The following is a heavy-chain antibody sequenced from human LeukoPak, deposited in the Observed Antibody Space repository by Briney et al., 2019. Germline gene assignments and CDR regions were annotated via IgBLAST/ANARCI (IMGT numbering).Heavy chain of an antibody. D-gene: IGHD2-8*01. CDR1: GFTFSSYW. CDR3: ARVNGDTVYGMDV. V-gene: IGHV3-7*01. Sequence: GGSLRLSCAASGFTFSSYWMSWVRQAPGKGLEWVANIKQEGSEKYYVDSVKDRFTISRDNATNSLYLQMNSLRAEDTAVYYCARVNGDTVYGMDVWGQGTTVTVSS. J-gene: IGHJ6*02. CDR2: IKQEGSEK.